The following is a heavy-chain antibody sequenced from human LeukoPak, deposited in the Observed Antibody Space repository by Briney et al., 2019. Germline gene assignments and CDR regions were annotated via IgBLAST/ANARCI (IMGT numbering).Heavy chain of an antibody. J-gene: IGHJ6*03. CDR1: GGSISNYY. CDR3: ARAHYYESSGYYSTSYYYYMDV. V-gene: IGHV4-59*01. CDR2: IYKSGST. D-gene: IGHD3-22*01. Sequence: PSETLSLTCTVSGGSISNYYWSWIRQPPGKGLEWIGYIYKSGSTNHNPSLKSRVTMSVDTSKNQFSLKLSSVTAADTAVYYCARAHYYESSGYYSTSYYYYMDVWGKGTTVTVSS.